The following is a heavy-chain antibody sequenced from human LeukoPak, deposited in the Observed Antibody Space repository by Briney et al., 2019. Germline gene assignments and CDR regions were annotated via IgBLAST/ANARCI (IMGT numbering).Heavy chain of an antibody. CDR1: GGSFSGYY. D-gene: IGHD3-16*02. J-gene: IGHJ4*02. CDR3: ARAPGLDYVWGSYRSPWFDY. Sequence: SETLSLTCAVYGGSFSGYYWSWIRQPPGKGLEWIGEINHSGSTNYNPSLKSRVTISVDTSKNQFSLKLSSVTAADTAVYYCARAPGLDYVWGSYRSPWFDYWGQGTLVTVSS. V-gene: IGHV4-34*01. CDR2: INHSGST.